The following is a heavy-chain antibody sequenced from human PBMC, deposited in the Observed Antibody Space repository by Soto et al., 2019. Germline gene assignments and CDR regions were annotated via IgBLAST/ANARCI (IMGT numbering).Heavy chain of an antibody. Sequence: SETLSLTCGLSGSLPVGSLSTYFWTWIRQPPGKGLEWIGEINHSGSPNYSPSLRGRVTISLDTSKRQFSLNLSSVTAADTAVYFCARARFSQWSQDYYGLDVWGQGTTVTVSS. J-gene: IGHJ6*02. CDR2: INHSGSP. CDR3: ARARFSQWSQDYYGLDV. D-gene: IGHD3-3*01. V-gene: IGHV4-34*01. CDR1: GSLPVGSLSTYF.